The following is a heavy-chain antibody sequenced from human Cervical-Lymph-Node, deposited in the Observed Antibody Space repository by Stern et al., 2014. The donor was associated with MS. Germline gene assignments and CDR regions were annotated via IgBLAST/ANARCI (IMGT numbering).Heavy chain of an antibody. D-gene: IGHD1-26*01. Sequence: VPLVESGGGVVQPGRSLRLSCAASGFTFSSYGMHWVRQAPGQGLEWVAVISYDGSTKYYADYVKGRFTISRDNSKNTLYLQMNSLRAEDTAVYYCAKDLGGSYYHYYYGMDVWGQGTTVTVSS. V-gene: IGHV3-30*18. CDR3: AKDLGGSYYHYYYGMDV. CDR2: ISYDGSTK. J-gene: IGHJ6*02. CDR1: GFTFSSYG.